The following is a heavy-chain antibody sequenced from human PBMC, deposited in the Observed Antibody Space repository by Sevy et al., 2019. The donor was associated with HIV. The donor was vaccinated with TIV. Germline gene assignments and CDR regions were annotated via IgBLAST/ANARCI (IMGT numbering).Heavy chain of an antibody. Sequence: GGSLRLSCAVSGFTFSSYSMNWVRQAPGKGLEWVSSISGNGRDTFYAGSVKGPFTISRYNANDSLYLQMNNLRGDVTAVSYWASDEDSTAYYFRGYSHYYMDVWGKGTTVTVSS. V-gene: IGHV3-21*06. D-gene: IGHD3-10*02. CDR3: ASDEDSTAYYFRGYSHYYMDV. CDR2: ISGNGRDT. CDR1: GFTFSSYS. J-gene: IGHJ6*03.